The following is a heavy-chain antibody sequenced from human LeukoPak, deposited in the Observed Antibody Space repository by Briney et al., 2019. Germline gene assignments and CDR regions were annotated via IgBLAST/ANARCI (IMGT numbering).Heavy chain of an antibody. CDR1: GYSFTNYW. Sequence: GESLKISCKASGYSFTNYWIAWVRQKAGKGLEWMGIMHPGESEINYSPSFEGQVTISADTSISTAYLEWYSLKASDSAIYYCAKTIASLGSGARYFDPWGQGTMITVSS. D-gene: IGHD5/OR15-5a*01. CDR2: MHPGESEI. CDR3: AKTIASLGSGARYFDP. J-gene: IGHJ5*02. V-gene: IGHV5-51*01.